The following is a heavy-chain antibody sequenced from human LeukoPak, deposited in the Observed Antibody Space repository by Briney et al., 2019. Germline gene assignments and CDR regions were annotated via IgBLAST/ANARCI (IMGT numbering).Heavy chain of an antibody. V-gene: IGHV3-48*02. CDR2: ISGGSSTI. Sequence: SGGSLRLSCALSGFTFSICTMNWVRQAPGKGLEWVSYISGGSSTIYYADSVKGRFTISTDNAKKSLYLQMSSLSDEDTAVYYCPREGRCDCWGQGTLVTVSS. J-gene: IGHJ4*02. CDR1: GFTFSICT. CDR3: PREGRCDC.